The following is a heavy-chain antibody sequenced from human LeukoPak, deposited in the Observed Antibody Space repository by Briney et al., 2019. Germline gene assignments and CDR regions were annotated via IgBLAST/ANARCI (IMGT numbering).Heavy chain of an antibody. Sequence: TLSLTCTVSGRSISSGGYYWSWIRQHPGKGLEWIGYIYYSGSTYYNPSLKSRVTISVDTSKNQSSLKLSSVTAADTAVYYCARLQGDGIDYWGQGTLVTVSS. D-gene: IGHD2-21*02. CDR2: IYYSGST. CDR3: ARLQGDGIDY. CDR1: GRSISSGGYY. J-gene: IGHJ4*02. V-gene: IGHV4-31*03.